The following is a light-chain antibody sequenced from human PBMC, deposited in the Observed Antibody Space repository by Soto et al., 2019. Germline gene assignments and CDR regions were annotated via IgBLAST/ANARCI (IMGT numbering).Light chain of an antibody. Sequence: QSVLTQPRSVSGSPGQSVTISCTGASSDVGGFTYVSWYQQHPGEAPKLMIYDVTKRPSGVPDRFSGSKSGNTASLTISGLQAEDEADYYCCSYAGNYTVVFGGGTKLTVL. J-gene: IGLJ2*01. V-gene: IGLV2-11*01. CDR3: CSYAGNYTVV. CDR2: DVT. CDR1: SSDVGGFTY.